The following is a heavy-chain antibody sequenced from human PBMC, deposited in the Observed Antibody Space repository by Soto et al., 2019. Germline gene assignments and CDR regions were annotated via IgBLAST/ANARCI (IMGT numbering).Heavy chain of an antibody. CDR3: ARARYSSSPGYFDY. CDR2: ISYDGSNK. Sequence: GGSLRLSCAASGFTFSSYAMHWVRQAPGKGLEWVAVISYDGSNKYYADSVKGRFTISRDNSKNTLYLQMNSLRAEDTAVYYCARARYSSSPGYFDYWGQGTLVTVSS. D-gene: IGHD6-6*01. CDR1: GFTFSSYA. V-gene: IGHV3-30-3*01. J-gene: IGHJ4*02.